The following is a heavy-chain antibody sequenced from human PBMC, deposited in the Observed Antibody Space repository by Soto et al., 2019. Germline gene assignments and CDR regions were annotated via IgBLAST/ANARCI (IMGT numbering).Heavy chain of an antibody. J-gene: IGHJ4*02. Sequence: GGSLSLSCAASGFTFSNYAMHWVRQAPGKGLEYVSAISGSGGSTYYANSVKGRFTISRDNSKNTLYLQMGSLRAEDMAVYYCAARSCSSSSCFHFDYWGQGTLVTVSS. CDR2: ISGSGGST. D-gene: IGHD2-15*01. CDR1: GFTFSNYA. CDR3: AARSCSSSSCFHFDY. V-gene: IGHV3-64*01.